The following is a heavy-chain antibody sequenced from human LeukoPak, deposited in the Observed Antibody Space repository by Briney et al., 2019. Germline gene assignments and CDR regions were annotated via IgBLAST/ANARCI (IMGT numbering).Heavy chain of an antibody. CDR2: IASDGSST. V-gene: IGHV3-74*01. Sequence: GGSLRLSCAASGFTFSSYWMNWVRQAPGKGLVWVSRIASDGSSTTYADSVKGRFTISRDNSKNTLYLQMNSLRAEDTAVYYCARDGGYCSGGSCQYYFDYWGQGTLVTVSS. J-gene: IGHJ4*02. CDR1: GFTFSSYW. D-gene: IGHD2-15*01. CDR3: ARDGGYCSGGSCQYYFDY.